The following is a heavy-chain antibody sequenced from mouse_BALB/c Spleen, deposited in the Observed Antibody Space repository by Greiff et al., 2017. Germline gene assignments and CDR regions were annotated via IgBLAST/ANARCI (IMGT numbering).Heavy chain of an antibody. CDR1: GYSFTGYT. V-gene: IGHV1-18*01. CDR3: ARDYRYDEDYAMDY. CDR2: INPYNGGT. J-gene: IGHJ4*01. D-gene: IGHD2-14*01. Sequence: EVQLVESGPELVKPGASMKISCKASGYSFTGYTMNWVKQSHGKNLEWIGLINPYNGGTSYNQKFKGKATLTVDKSSSTAYMELLSLTSEDSAVYYCARDYRYDEDYAMDYWGQGTSVTVSS.